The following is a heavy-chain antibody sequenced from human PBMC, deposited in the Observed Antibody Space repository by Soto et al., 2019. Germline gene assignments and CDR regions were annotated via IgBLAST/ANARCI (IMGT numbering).Heavy chain of an antibody. V-gene: IGHV4-39*01. CDR3: ARLPIAAAGTPVEGDY. CDR2: IYYSGST. D-gene: IGHD6-13*01. J-gene: IGHJ4*02. Sequence: QLQLQESGPGLVKPSETLSLTCTVSGGSISSSSYYWGWIRQPPGKGLEWIGSIYYSGSTYYNPSLKSRVTISVDTSKNQFSLKLSSVTAADTAVYYCARLPIAAAGTPVEGDYWGQGTLVTVSS. CDR1: GGSISSSSYY.